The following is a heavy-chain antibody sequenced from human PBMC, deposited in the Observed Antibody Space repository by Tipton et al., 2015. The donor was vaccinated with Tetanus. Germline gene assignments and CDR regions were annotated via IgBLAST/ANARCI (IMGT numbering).Heavy chain of an antibody. J-gene: IGHJ2*01. CDR1: GGSISSSSYY. CDR3: ASPYGDYVWYFDL. Sequence: TLSLTCTVSGGSISSSSYYWGWIRQPPGKGLEWIGSIYYSGSTYYNPSLKSRVTISVDTSKTQFSLKLSSVTAADTAVYYCASPYGDYVWYFDLWGRGTLVTVSS. V-gene: IGHV4-39*01. CDR2: IYYSGST. D-gene: IGHD4-17*01.